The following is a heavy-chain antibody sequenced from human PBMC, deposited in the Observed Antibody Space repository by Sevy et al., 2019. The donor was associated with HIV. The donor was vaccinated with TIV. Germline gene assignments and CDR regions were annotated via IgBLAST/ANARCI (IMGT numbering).Heavy chain of an antibody. Sequence: GGSLRLSCAASGFTFSSYWMSWVRQAPGKGLEWVANIKQDGSEKYYVDSVKGRFTISRDNAKNSLYLQMNSLRAEDTAMCYCARVRRRITIFGVEYFDYWGQGTLVTVSS. CDR3: ARVRRRITIFGVEYFDY. J-gene: IGHJ4*02. CDR2: IKQDGSEK. D-gene: IGHD3-3*01. CDR1: GFTFSSYW. V-gene: IGHV3-7*01.